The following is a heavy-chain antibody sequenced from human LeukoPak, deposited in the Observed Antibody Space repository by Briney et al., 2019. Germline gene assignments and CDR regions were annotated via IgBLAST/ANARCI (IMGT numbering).Heavy chain of an antibody. Sequence: GSLRLSCAASGFTFSSYAMHWVRQAPGKGLEWVAVISYDGSNKYYAGSVKGRFTISRDNAKNSLYLQMSNLRAEDTAVYFCARGGGLDVWGQGATVTVSS. CDR1: GFTFSSYA. CDR2: ISYDGSNK. CDR3: ARGGGLDV. J-gene: IGHJ6*02. V-gene: IGHV3-30-3*01. D-gene: IGHD3-16*01.